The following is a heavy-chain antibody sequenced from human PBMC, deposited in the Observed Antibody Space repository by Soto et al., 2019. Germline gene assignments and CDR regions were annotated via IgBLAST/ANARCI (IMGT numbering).Heavy chain of an antibody. CDR1: GYAFTTYW. J-gene: IGHJ6*02. CDR2: IYPGGSDT. D-gene: IGHD3-9*01. Sequence: PVDSLKISCKGAGYAFTTYWSGWVRQVPVKALEWMGIIYPGGSDTRYSPSFQGQVIISADSSISTAYQQWSSLTASDTATYSCARQKHDSFTGYYRYYGMDVWDQGTTVTASS. CDR3: ARQKHDSFTGYYRYYGMDV. V-gene: IGHV5-51*01.